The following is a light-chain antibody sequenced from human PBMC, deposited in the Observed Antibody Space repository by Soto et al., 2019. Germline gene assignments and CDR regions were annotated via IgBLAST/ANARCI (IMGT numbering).Light chain of an antibody. CDR2: DAS. CDR3: QQYNSHWT. CDR1: QSISSW. Sequence: DIQMTQSPSTLSASVGDRVTITCRASQSISSWLAWYQQKPGKAPKLLIYDASSLESGVPSRFSASGSGTEFTLTISSLQPDDFATYYCQQYNSHWTFGQGTKVEIK. V-gene: IGKV1-5*01. J-gene: IGKJ1*01.